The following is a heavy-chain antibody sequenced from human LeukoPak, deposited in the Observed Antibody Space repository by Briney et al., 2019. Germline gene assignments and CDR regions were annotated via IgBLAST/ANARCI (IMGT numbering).Heavy chain of an antibody. CDR3: ARGGYCSGGSCRYSVYYYMDV. J-gene: IGHJ6*03. CDR2: IIPIFGTA. CDR1: GGTFSSYA. D-gene: IGHD2-15*01. V-gene: IGHV1-69*05. Sequence: ASVKVSCKASGGTFSSYAISWVRQAPGQGLEWMGGIIPIFGTANYAQKFQGKVTITTDESTSTAYMELSSLRSEDTAVYYCARGGYCSGGSCRYSVYYYMDVWGKGTTVTVSS.